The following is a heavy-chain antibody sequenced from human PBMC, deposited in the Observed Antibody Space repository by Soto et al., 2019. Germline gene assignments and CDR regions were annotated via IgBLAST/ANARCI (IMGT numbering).Heavy chain of an antibody. CDR2: AYYTGNT. J-gene: IGHJ6*02. CDR1: GDSIASGGYS. Sequence: SETLSLTCSVSGDSIASGGYSWSWIRQPPGKGLEWIGYAYYTGNTYYNPSLKSRFVISIDTPKNQFYLKLSSVTAADTAVYYCARASITMVRGVMYYYYGMDVWGQGTTVTVSS. D-gene: IGHD3-10*01. CDR3: ARASITMVRGVMYYYYGMDV. V-gene: IGHV4-30-2*05.